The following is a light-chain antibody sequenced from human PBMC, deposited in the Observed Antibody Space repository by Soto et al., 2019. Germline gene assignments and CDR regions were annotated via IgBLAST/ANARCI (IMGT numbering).Light chain of an antibody. J-gene: IGKJ5*01. Sequence: EIVLTQSPGTMSLSPGERATLSCRASQRISSSDLAWYQQKPGQAPKLLIYGASNRATGIPDRFSCSGSGTDFTLIISRLEAEDFAVYYCQQYGSSLPITFGHGTRLEIK. CDR2: GAS. CDR3: QQYGSSLPIT. CDR1: QRISSSD. V-gene: IGKV3-20*01.